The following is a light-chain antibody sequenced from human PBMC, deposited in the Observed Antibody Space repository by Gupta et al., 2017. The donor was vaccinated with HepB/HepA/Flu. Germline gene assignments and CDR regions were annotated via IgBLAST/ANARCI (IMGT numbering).Light chain of an antibody. J-gene: IGKJ3*01. Sequence: DIVMTQSSASLAVFLAERATLDFKSSQSVSYSFNNKNYLAWDQQRPGQPPKLLIYGAAARASGGPDRFSGSGSGTDFTLTISSLQAKDVAGYNCEQNYGNPPITFGPGTKVDIK. CDR2: GAA. CDR3: EQNYGNPPIT. CDR1: QSVSYSFNNKNY. V-gene: IGKV4-1*01.